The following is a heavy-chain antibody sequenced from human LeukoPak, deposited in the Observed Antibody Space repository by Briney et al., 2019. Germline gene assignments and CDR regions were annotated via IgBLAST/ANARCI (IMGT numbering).Heavy chain of an antibody. Sequence: PGGSLRLSCAASGFSISTYGMTWVRQAPGKGLEWVSSISTSSTYKFYADSVKGRFTISRDNAKNSLVLQMNSLRAEDTALYYCARAVVIAATGRGPDYWGQGTLVTVAS. CDR2: ISTSSTYK. J-gene: IGHJ4*02. CDR1: GFSISTYG. CDR3: ARAVVIAATGRGPDY. V-gene: IGHV3-21*01. D-gene: IGHD2-15*01.